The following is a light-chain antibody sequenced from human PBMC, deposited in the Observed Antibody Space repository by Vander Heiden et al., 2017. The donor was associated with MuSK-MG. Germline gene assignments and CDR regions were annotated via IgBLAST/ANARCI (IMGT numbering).Light chain of an antibody. Sequence: EIVLTQSPATLSLSPGERATLSCRASQSVSSYLAWYQQKPGQAPRLLIYDASNRATGIPARFRGSGSGTDFTLTISSLEPEDCAVYYWQQRSNWPPYTFGQGTKLEIK. J-gene: IGKJ2*01. CDR2: DAS. CDR1: QSVSSY. CDR3: QQRSNWPPYT. V-gene: IGKV3-11*01.